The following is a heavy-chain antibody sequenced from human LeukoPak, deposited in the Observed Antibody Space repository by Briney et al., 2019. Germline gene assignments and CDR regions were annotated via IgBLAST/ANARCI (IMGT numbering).Heavy chain of an antibody. CDR1: GFTFSSYA. D-gene: IGHD3-3*01. J-gene: IGHJ5*02. Sequence: GGSLRLSCAASGFTFSSYAMHWVRQAPGKGLEYVSAISSNGGSTYYANSVKGRFTISRDNSKNTLYLQMGSLRAEDMAVYYCARGTYDFWSGYNWFDPWGRGTLVTVSS. CDR2: ISSNGGST. V-gene: IGHV3-64*01. CDR3: ARGTYDFWSGYNWFDP.